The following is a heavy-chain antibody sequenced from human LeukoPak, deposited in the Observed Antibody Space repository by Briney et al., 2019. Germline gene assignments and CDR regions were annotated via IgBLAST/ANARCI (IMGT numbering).Heavy chain of an antibody. Sequence: PWASVKVSCKASGGTFSSYAINWVRQAPGQGLEWIGWITTYNGDTNYAQKLQGRVTMTTDTSTSTAYMELRSLRSDDTAVYYCARGSSYGFSMGYWGQGTLVTVSS. V-gene: IGHV1-18*01. J-gene: IGHJ4*02. D-gene: IGHD5-18*01. CDR2: ITTYNGDT. CDR1: GGTFSSYA. CDR3: ARGSSYGFSMGY.